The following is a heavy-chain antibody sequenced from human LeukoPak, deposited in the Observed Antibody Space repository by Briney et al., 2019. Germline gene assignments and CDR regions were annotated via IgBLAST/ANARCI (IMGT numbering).Heavy chain of an antibody. Sequence: GGSLRLSCAASGFTFNSYTMNWVRQAPGKGLEWVSYISTSSGAVYYGDSVKGRFTISRDNVRNSLYLQMNSLRAEDTAVYYCARVGCSGGSCYSSVKNYYYGMDVWGQGTTVTVSS. V-gene: IGHV3-48*01. J-gene: IGHJ6*02. CDR2: ISTSSGAV. D-gene: IGHD2-15*01. CDR1: GFTFNSYT. CDR3: ARVGCSGGSCYSSVKNYYYGMDV.